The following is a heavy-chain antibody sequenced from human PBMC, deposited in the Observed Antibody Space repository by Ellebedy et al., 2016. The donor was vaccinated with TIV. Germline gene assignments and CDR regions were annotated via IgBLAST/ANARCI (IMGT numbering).Heavy chain of an antibody. Sequence: KVSCKGSGYSFTSYWISWVRQMPGKGLEWMGRIDPSDSYTNYSPSFQGHVTISADKSISTAYLQWSSLKASDTAMYYCARPYCSSTSCYPHYWGQGTLVTVSS. CDR2: IDPSDSYT. J-gene: IGHJ4*02. CDR3: ARPYCSSTSCYPHY. D-gene: IGHD2-2*01. CDR1: GYSFTSYW. V-gene: IGHV5-10-1*01.